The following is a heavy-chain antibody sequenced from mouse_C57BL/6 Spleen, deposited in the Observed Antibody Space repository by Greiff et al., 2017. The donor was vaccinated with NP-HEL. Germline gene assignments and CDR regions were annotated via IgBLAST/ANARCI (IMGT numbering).Heavy chain of an antibody. J-gene: IGHJ3*01. CDR1: GFNIKDDY. CDR3: TRLGLFAY. D-gene: IGHD3-1*01. Sequence: EVQLQQSGAELVRPGASVKLSCTASGFNIKDDYMHWVKQRPEQGLEWIGWIDPENGDPEYASKFQGKATITADTSSNTAYLQLSSLTSEDTAVYYCTRLGLFAYWGQGTLVTVSA. CDR2: IDPENGDP. V-gene: IGHV14-4*01.